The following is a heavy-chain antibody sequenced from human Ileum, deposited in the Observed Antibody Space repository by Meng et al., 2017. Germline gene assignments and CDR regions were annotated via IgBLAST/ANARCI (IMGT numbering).Heavy chain of an antibody. V-gene: IGHV4-4*02. Sequence: QGRQTELGPELVKPSGTLSLTCAVSGDSISTTNWWNWVRQPPGEGLEWIGEIYHSGLVNYNLSLKSRVTLSIDKSKNQFSLKLISVTAADTGVYYCAANSGKKMHSWGQGTLVTVSS. CDR1: GDSISTTNW. J-gene: IGHJ4*02. CDR3: AANSGKKMHS. CDR2: IYHSGLV. D-gene: IGHD4-23*01.